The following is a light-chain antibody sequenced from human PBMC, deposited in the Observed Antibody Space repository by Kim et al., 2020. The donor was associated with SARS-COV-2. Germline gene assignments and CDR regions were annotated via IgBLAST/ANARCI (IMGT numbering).Light chain of an antibody. CDR1: QSVRRA. V-gene: IGKV3-11*01. CDR3: QQRDTWPLS. J-gene: IGKJ4*01. Sequence: SLSPGERASLSCRASQSVRRALAWYQQKPGQVPRLLIYNSVKRANSIPARFSGSGSGTDFTLTISSLEPDDFAIYYCQQRDTWPLSFGGGTKLEI. CDR2: NSV.